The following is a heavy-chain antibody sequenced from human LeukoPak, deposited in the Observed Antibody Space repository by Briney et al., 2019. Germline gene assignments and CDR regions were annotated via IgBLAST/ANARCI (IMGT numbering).Heavy chain of an antibody. CDR3: ARDSPRGYCSGGSCYAWFDP. Sequence: GGSLRLSCAASGFMFSDYYMSWIRQAPGKGLDWVSYISSSSSDRKYADSVKGRFSISRDNDKNSLYLQMNSLRAEDTAVYYCARDSPRGYCSGGSCYAWFDPWGQGTLVTVSS. D-gene: IGHD2-15*01. J-gene: IGHJ5*02. CDR1: GFMFSDYY. V-gene: IGHV3-11*06. CDR2: ISSSSSDR.